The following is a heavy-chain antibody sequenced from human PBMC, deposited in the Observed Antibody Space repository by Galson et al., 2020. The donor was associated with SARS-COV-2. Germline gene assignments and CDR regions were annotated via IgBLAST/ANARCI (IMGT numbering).Heavy chain of an antibody. CDR3: ARDVRAFWNYYHGMDD. Sequence: TGGSLRLSCAASGFTVTNNYMCWVRQAPGKGLEWVSGIYSGGTTYYADSVQGRFTISRDNTKNTLHLQMNSLRAEDTAVYYCARDVRAFWNYYHGMDDWGQGTTVTGSS. D-gene: IGHD3-3*01. CDR2: IYSGGTT. J-gene: IGHJ6*02. V-gene: IGHV3-66*01. CDR1: GFTVTNNY.